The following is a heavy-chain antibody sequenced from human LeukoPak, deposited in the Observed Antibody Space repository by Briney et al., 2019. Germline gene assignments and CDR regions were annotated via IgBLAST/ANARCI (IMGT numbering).Heavy chain of an antibody. Sequence: GASVKVSCKASGYTLTSYYLHWVRQDPGQGLEWMAIINPSGGSTSHAQKFQGRVTMTRDTSASTVYMELSSLRSEDTAVYYRASVYKYGMDVWGQGTTVTVSS. J-gene: IGHJ6*02. CDR2: INPSGGST. V-gene: IGHV1-46*01. CDR3: ASVYKYGMDV. CDR1: GYTLTSYY.